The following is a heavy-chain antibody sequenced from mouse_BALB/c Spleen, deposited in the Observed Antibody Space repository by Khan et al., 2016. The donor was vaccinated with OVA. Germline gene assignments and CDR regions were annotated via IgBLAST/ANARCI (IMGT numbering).Heavy chain of an antibody. CDR3: AEGGNYDGNSAWIAY. V-gene: IGHV5-17*02. CDR1: GFTFSSFG. D-gene: IGHD1-1*01. Sequence: EVQLQESGGGLVQPGGSRKLSCAASGFTFSSFGMHWVRQAPEKGLEWVAYISSGSSKIYYAATVKGRFTISRDNPKNTLFLQMTSLRSEDTAMXYCAEGGNYDGNSAWIAYWGQGTLVTVSA. J-gene: IGHJ3*01. CDR2: ISSGSSKI.